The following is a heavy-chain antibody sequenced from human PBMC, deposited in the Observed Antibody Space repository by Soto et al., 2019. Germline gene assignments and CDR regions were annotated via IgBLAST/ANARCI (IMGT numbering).Heavy chain of an antibody. D-gene: IGHD5-18*01. CDR1: GGSISSSSYY. J-gene: IGHJ3*02. CDR3: ARPRIQLGGYDAFDI. V-gene: IGHV4-39*01. CDR2: IYYSGST. Sequence: SETLSLTCTVSGGSISSSSYYWGWIRQPPGKGLEWIGSIYYSGSTYYNPSLKSRVTISVDTSKNQFSLKLSSVTAADTAVYYCARPRIQLGGYDAFDIWGQGTMVTVSS.